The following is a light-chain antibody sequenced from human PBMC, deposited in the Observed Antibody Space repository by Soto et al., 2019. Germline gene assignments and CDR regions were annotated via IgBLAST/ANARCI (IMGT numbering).Light chain of an antibody. CDR2: DVS. J-gene: IGLJ1*01. CDR1: NSDVGGYNY. CDR3: SSYTTSNTRQIV. Sequence: QSVLTQPASVSGSPGQPITISCLGANSDVGGYNYVSWYQHHPCKAPKLMIFDVSNRPSGVSNRFSGSKSGNTASLTISGLQPEDEADYYCSSYTTSNTRQIVFGTGTKVTVL. V-gene: IGLV2-14*03.